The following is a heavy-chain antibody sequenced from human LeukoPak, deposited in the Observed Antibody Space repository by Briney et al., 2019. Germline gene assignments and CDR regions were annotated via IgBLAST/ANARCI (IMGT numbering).Heavy chain of an antibody. J-gene: IGHJ4*02. CDR1: EYSFTSYW. V-gene: IGHV5-51*01. D-gene: IGHD2-8*01. CDR2: IYPGDSDT. Sequence: GESLKISCKGSEYSFTSYWVGWVRQMPGRGLEWMGIIYPGDSDTRYSSSFQGQVTISVDKSIRTAYLEWSSLKASDSAIYYCARNINGHFDYWGQGTLVTVSS. CDR3: ARNINGHFDY.